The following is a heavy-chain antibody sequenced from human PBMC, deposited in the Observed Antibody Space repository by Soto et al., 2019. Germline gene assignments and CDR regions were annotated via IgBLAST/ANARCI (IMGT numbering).Heavy chain of an antibody. J-gene: IGHJ5*01. CDR3: ARGRDCLTGRCFPNWFDS. Sequence: ASVKVSCKASGYTFTSYDINWVRQATGQGLEWMGWVNPNSGNTGYAQKFQGRVTMTRDTSVSTAYMELSSLRSEDTAVYFCARGRDCLTGRCFPNWFDSWGQGALVTVSS. D-gene: IGHD7-27*01. CDR2: VNPNSGNT. CDR1: GYTFTSYD. V-gene: IGHV1-8*01.